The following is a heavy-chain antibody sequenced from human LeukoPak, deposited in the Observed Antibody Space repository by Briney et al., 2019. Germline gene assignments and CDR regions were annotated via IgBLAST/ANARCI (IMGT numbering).Heavy chain of an antibody. J-gene: IGHJ4*02. CDR1: GDSFSTTTYY. V-gene: IGHV4-39*01. D-gene: IGHD5-18*01. Sequence: SETLSLTCTVSGDSFSTTTYYWGWVRQPPGKGLEWIGTIHSGGSTYYDLSLKGRLTISVDTSKNQFSLELNSVTAADTAVYYCAMDTHVIKPFDSWSPGTLVTVSS. CDR2: IHSGGST. CDR3: AMDTHVIKPFDS.